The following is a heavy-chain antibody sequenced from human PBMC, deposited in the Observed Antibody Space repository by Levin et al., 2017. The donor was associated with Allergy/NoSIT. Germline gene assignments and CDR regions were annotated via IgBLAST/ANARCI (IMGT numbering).Heavy chain of an antibody. CDR1: GFTFSSYA. CDR3: AREGSGCLDY. CDR2: ISYDGSNK. Sequence: GGSLRLSCAASGFTFSSYAMHWVRQAPGKGLEWVAVISYDGSNKYYADSVKGRFTISRDNSKNTLYLQMNSLRAEDTAVYYCAREGSGCLDYWGQGTLVTVSS. J-gene: IGHJ4*02. D-gene: IGHD6-19*01. V-gene: IGHV3-30-3*01.